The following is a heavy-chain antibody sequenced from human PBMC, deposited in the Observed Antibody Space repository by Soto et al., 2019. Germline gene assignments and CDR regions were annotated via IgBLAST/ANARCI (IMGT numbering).Heavy chain of an antibody. D-gene: IGHD1-1*01. Sequence: SETLSLTCTVSGGSVNGDDYYWSWIRQPPGKGLEWIGYIFYTGRTNYNPSLASRVTISLDTSTNQFSLRLSSVTAADTAVFYCAREFSNSPEAFDYWGQGALVTVSS. CDR1: GGSVNGDDYY. V-gene: IGHV4-61*08. CDR3: AREFSNSPEAFDY. CDR2: IFYTGRT. J-gene: IGHJ4*02.